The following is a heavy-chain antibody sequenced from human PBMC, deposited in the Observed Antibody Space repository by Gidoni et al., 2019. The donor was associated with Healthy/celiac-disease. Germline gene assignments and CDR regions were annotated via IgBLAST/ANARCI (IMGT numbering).Heavy chain of an antibody. Sequence: EVQLVESGGGLVQPGRSLRLSWPACGFTFDDSAMHWVRQSPGKGLEWVSGISWNSGSIGYAASVKGRFTISRDNAKNSLYLQMNSLRAEDTALYYCAKGDYDSSGYCDYWGQGTLVTVSS. CDR2: ISWNSGSI. CDR3: AKGDYDSSGYCDY. V-gene: IGHV3-9*01. CDR1: GFTFDDSA. D-gene: IGHD3-22*01. J-gene: IGHJ4*02.